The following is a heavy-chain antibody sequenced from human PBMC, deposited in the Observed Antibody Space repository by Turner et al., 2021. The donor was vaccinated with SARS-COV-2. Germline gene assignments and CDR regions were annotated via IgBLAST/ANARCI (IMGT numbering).Heavy chain of an antibody. J-gene: IGHJ6*02. D-gene: IGHD3-3*01. CDR2: IYSGGST. V-gene: IGHV3-53*01. CDR3: ARDLMEVGGMDV. Sequence: DVQLVESGCGLIQPGGSLRLSCAASGFTVSSNYISWVRQAPVKGLEWVSVIYSGGSTYYADSVKGRFTISRDNSKITLYLQMISLRAEDTAVYYCARDLMEVGGMDVWGQGTTVTVSS. CDR1: GFTVSSNY.